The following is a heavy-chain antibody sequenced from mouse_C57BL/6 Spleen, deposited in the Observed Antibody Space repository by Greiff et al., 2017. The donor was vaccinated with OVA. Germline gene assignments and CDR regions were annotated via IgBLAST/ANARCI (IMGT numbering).Heavy chain of an antibody. J-gene: IGHJ2*01. CDR1: GYTFTSYW. D-gene: IGHD4-1*01. V-gene: IGHV1-52*01. CDR3: AREKLGLDD. Sequence: QVQLQQPGAELVRPGSSVKLSCKASGYTFTSYWMHWVKQRPIQGLEWIGNIDPSDSETHYNEKFKDKATLTVDKSSSTAYMQLSSLASDDSAVYYCAREKLGLDDWGKGTTLTVSS. CDR2: IDPSDSET.